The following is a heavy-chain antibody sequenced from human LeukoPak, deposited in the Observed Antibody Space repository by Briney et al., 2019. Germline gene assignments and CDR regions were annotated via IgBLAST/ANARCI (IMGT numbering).Heavy chain of an antibody. D-gene: IGHD3-3*01. CDR3: ARSAAIADYYYMDI. V-gene: IGHV3-23*01. CDR1: GFSFISYA. J-gene: IGHJ6*03. CDR2: ISGRGGST. Sequence: GGSLRLSCAASGFSFISYAMSWVRQAPGKGLEWVSAISGRGGSTYYADSVKGRFTISRDNSNNTLYLQMSSLRAEDTAVYYCARSAAIADYYYMDIWGKGTTVTVSS.